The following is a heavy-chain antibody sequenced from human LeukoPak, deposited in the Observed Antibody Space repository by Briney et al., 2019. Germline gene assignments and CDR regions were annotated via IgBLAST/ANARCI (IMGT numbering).Heavy chain of an antibody. CDR1: GFSFSSSW. CDR2: INQDGSEK. D-gene: IGHD5-18*01. Sequence: GGALRLSCTVSGFSFSSSWMSWVRQAPGKGLEWVANINQDGSEKYYVDSVKGRFIISRDNTRNSLYLQMNSLRGEDTAVYYCAMKRGYNYGGTIDHWGQGTLVTVSS. V-gene: IGHV3-7*03. J-gene: IGHJ4*02. CDR3: AMKRGYNYGGTIDH.